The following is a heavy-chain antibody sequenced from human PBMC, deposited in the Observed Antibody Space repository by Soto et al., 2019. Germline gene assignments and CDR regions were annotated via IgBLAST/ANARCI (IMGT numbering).Heavy chain of an antibody. V-gene: IGHV4-34*01. CDR1: GGSFSDYY. Sequence: SETLSLTCAVYGGSFSDYYWSWIRQPPGKGLEWIGEINHSGSTNYNPSLKSRVTISVDTSKNQFSLKLTSVTAADTAVYYCASLIAASGVDPWGQGTLVTVS. J-gene: IGHJ5*02. CDR2: INHSGST. CDR3: ASLIAASGVDP. D-gene: IGHD6-13*01.